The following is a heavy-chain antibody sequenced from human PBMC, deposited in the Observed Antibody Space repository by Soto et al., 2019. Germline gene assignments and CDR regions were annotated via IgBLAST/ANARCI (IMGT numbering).Heavy chain of an antibody. CDR3: ARDPEAGSGSYYYYMDV. CDR2: INPSGGST. Sequence: ASVKVSCKASGYTFTSYYMHWVRQAPGQGLEWMGIINPSGGSTSYSQKFQGRVTMTRDTSTSTVYMELSSLRSEDTAVYYCARDPEAGSGSYYYYMDVWGKGTTVTVSS. J-gene: IGHJ6*03. D-gene: IGHD1-26*01. V-gene: IGHV1-46*01. CDR1: GYTFTSYY.